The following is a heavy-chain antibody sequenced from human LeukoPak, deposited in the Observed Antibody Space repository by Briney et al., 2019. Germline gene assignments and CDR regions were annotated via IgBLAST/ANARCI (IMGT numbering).Heavy chain of an antibody. Sequence: PSETLSLTCTVSGASISSSSYYWVWIRQPPGKGLEWIGSIYTSGSTHYNPSLKSRVTISVDRSKNQFSLKLSSVTAADTAVYYCARDTDHIWGQGTMVTVSS. D-gene: IGHD4-17*01. CDR2: IYTSGST. V-gene: IGHV4-39*07. CDR1: GASISSSSYY. J-gene: IGHJ3*02. CDR3: ARDTDHI.